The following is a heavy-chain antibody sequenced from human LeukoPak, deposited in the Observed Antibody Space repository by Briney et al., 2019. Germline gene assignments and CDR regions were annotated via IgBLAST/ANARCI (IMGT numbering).Heavy chain of an antibody. CDR3: ASSQIYYDSSGYYAGAFDI. J-gene: IGHJ3*02. CDR1: GFTFDDYG. V-gene: IGHV3-20*04. CDR2: INWNGGST. D-gene: IGHD3-22*01. Sequence: PGGSLRHSCAASGFTFDDYGMSWVRQAPGKGLEWVSGINWNGGSTGYADSVKGRFTISRDNAKNSLYLQMNSLRAEDTALYYCASSQIYYDSSGYYAGAFDIWGQGTVVTVSS.